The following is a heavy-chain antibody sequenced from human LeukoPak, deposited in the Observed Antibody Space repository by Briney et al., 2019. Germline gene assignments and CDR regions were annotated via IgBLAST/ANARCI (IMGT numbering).Heavy chain of an antibody. Sequence: ASVKVSCKASGYTFTSYGISWVRQAPGQGLEWMGWISAYNGNTNYAQKLQGRVTMTTDTSTSTAYMELRSLRSDDTAVYYCARGPRYCSSTSYSCTWFDPWGQGTLVTASS. J-gene: IGHJ5*02. CDR2: ISAYNGNT. CDR3: ARGPRYCSSTSYSCTWFDP. CDR1: GYTFTSYG. V-gene: IGHV1-18*01. D-gene: IGHD2-2*01.